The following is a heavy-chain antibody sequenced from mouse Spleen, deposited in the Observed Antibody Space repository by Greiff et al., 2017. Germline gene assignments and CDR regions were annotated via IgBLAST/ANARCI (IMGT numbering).Heavy chain of an antibody. CDR3: ASRDYYGSSSWFAY. J-gene: IGHJ3*01. CDR1: GFSLTSYG. CDR2: IWGVGST. V-gene: IGHV2-6*01. Sequence: VQLVESGPGLVAPSQSLSITCTVSGFSLTSYGVDWVRQSPGKGLEWLGVIWGVGSTNYNSALKSRLSISKDNSKSQVFLKMNSLQTDDTAMYYCASRDYYGSSSWFAYWGQGTLVTVSA. D-gene: IGHD1-1*01.